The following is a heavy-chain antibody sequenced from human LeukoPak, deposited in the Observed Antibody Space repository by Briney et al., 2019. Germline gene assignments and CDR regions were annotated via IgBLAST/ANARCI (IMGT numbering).Heavy chain of an antibody. D-gene: IGHD1-26*01. CDR2: IDQDGSEK. V-gene: IGHV3-7*01. Sequence: GGSLRLSCTVSGFTFSNAWMSWVRQGPEKGLEWVANIDQDGSEKYYVDSVKGRFTIFRDNSKNSLFLQMNSLSPEDTAVYYCAKIGTYFDFDYLVQGALVTVSS. CDR3: AKIGTYFDFDY. J-gene: IGHJ4*02. CDR1: GFTFSNAW.